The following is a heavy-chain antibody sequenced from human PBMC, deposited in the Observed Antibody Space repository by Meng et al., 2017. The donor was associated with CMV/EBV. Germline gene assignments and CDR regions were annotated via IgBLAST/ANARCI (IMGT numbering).Heavy chain of an antibody. V-gene: IGHV3-11*01. Sequence: GGPLSLPCPASGSTFSDYYMSWIRQAPGKGLEWVSYISSSGSTIYYADSVKGRFTISRDNAKNSLYLQMNSLRAEDTAVYYCARDRDGNYRYYYGLDVWGQGTTVTVSS. J-gene: IGHJ6*02. D-gene: IGHD4-11*01. CDR1: GSTFSDYY. CDR3: ARDRDGNYRYYYGLDV. CDR2: ISSSGSTI.